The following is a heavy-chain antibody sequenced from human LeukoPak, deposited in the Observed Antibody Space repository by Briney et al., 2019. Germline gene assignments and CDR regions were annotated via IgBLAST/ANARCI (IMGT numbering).Heavy chain of an antibody. CDR3: AKGARPGDYYYMDV. D-gene: IGHD6-6*01. V-gene: IGHV3-30-3*01. CDR2: ISFDGSNK. Sequence: GRSLRLSCAASGFTFSSYAMHWVRQAPGKGLEWVAVISFDGSNKYYADSVKGRFTISRDNSKNTLYLQMNSLRAEDTAVYYCAKGARPGDYYYMDVWGKGTTVTVSS. J-gene: IGHJ6*03. CDR1: GFTFSSYA.